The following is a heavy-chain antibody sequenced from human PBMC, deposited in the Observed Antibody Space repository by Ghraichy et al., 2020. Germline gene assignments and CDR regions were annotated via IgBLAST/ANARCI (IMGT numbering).Heavy chain of an antibody. J-gene: IGHJ5*02. CDR2: ISSTSSYI. CDR3: ARDLAVAGNTGAS. D-gene: IGHD6-19*01. CDR1: GFTFSSYG. V-gene: IGHV3-21*01. Sequence: GGALRLSCAASGFTFSSYGMNWVRQAPGKGLEWVSSISSTSSYIYYADSVKGRFTISRDNVKDSLYLQMNSLRAEDTAVYYCARDLAVAGNTGASWGQGTLVTVSS.